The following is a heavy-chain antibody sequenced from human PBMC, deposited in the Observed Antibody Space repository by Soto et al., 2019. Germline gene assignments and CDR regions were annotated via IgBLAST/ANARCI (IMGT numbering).Heavy chain of an antibody. J-gene: IGHJ6*02. V-gene: IGHV3-23*01. D-gene: IGHD5-12*01. CDR2: TTGSGGTA. Sequence: ESGGGLVQPGGSLRLSCAASILSFDIYAMSWVRQAPGKGLEWVSATTGSGGTAYYAGSVKGRFTISRDNSKNTLYLQIDSLRAEDTAVYYCAKHSGYDHYYGMDVWGQGTTVTVSS. CDR1: ILSFDIYA. CDR3: AKHSGYDHYYGMDV.